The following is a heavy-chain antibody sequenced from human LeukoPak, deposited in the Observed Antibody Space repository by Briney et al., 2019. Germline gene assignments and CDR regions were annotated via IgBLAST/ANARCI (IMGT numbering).Heavy chain of an antibody. D-gene: IGHD3-9*01. CDR2: IIGSGGSR. CDR1: GFTFSSYA. J-gene: IGHJ4*02. Sequence: GGSLRLSCAASGFTFSSYAMSWVRQAPGKGLEWVSAIIGSGGSRYYADSVKGRFAISRDNSKNTPYLQMNSLRAEDTAVYYCAKEFPLGILTGYSGVFDYWGQGTLVTVSS. V-gene: IGHV3-23*01. CDR3: AKEFPLGILTGYSGVFDY.